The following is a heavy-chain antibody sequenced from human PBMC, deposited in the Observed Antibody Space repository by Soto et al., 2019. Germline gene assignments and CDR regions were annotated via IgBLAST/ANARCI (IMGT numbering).Heavy chain of an antibody. CDR3: ARDGAVAAGWVFDY. CDR2: TYYRSKWYN. J-gene: IGHJ4*02. D-gene: IGHD6-13*01. CDR1: GDSVSSNSAA. V-gene: IGHV6-1*01. Sequence: SQTLSLTCAISGDSVSSNSAAWNWIRQSPSRGLEWLGRTYYRSKWYNDYAVSVKSRITINPATTKNHFYLQLKSLTPEDTAVYSCARDGAVAAGWVFDYWGQVTLVTVSS.